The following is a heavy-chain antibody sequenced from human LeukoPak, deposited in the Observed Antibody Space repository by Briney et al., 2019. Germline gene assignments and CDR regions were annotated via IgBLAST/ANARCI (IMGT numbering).Heavy chain of an antibody. CDR2: IKQDGSEK. V-gene: IGHV3-7*01. CDR1: GFTFSSYW. J-gene: IGHJ6*02. CDR3: ARDRASDSSGYMNGMDV. D-gene: IGHD3-22*01. Sequence: GRSLRLSCAASGFTFSSYWMSWVRQAPGKGLEWVANIKQDGSEKYYVDSVKGRFTISRDNAKNSLYLQMNSLRAEDTAVYYCARDRASDSSGYMNGMDVWGQGTTVTASS.